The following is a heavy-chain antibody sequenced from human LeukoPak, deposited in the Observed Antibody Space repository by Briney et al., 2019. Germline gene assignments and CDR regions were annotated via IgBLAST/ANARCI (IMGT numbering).Heavy chain of an antibody. Sequence: SETLSLTCTVSGGSMSPFYWSWIRQSPGKGLEWIGSIYYSGGTNYNPSLKSRVTISVDTSKNQFSLELSSVTAADTTVYYCAVNSTKHAFDIWGQGTMVTVSS. J-gene: IGHJ3*02. CDR2: IYYSGGT. CDR3: AVNSTKHAFDI. D-gene: IGHD1-1*01. CDR1: GGSMSPFY. V-gene: IGHV4-59*08.